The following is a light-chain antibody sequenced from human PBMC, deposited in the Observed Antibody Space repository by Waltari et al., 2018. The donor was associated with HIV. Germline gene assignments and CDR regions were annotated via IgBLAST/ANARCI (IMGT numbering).Light chain of an antibody. Sequence: AIQMTQSPSSLSASVGDRVTITCRASQDIRYALGWYQQKPGKAPKLLIYAASKLQTGVPSRFIGSGSGTDFTLTIGSLQPEDFATYYCLQDNNYPWTFGQGTNVEIK. J-gene: IGKJ1*01. V-gene: IGKV1-6*01. CDR1: QDIRYA. CDR3: LQDNNYPWT. CDR2: AAS.